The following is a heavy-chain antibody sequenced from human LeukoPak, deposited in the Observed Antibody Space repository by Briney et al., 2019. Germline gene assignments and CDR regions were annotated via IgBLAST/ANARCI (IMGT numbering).Heavy chain of an antibody. CDR3: ARAGYSSGWYSPWWFDP. J-gene: IGHJ5*02. V-gene: IGHV4-59*01. D-gene: IGHD6-19*01. Sequence: SETLSLTCTVSGGSLSSYYWSWIRQPPGKGLEWIGYIYYSGSTNYNPSLQSRVTISVDTTKNQFSLKLSSVTAADTAVYYCARAGYSSGWYSPWWFDPWGQGTLVTVSS. CDR1: GGSLSSYY. CDR2: IYYSGST.